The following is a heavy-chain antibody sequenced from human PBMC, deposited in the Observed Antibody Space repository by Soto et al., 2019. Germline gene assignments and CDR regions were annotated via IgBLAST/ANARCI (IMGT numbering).Heavy chain of an antibody. CDR2: VTASGYSA. Sequence: LRLSCAASGLAFSNYAMTWVRQAPGKGLEWVSIVTASGYSAYYGGAVKGRFTTSRDNSRSTLYLQMNGLRADDTAVYYCAKGDLLWDPFDFWGQGTLVTVSS. D-gene: IGHD3-16*01. J-gene: IGHJ4*02. V-gene: IGHV3-23*01. CDR3: AKGDLLWDPFDF. CDR1: GLAFSNYA.